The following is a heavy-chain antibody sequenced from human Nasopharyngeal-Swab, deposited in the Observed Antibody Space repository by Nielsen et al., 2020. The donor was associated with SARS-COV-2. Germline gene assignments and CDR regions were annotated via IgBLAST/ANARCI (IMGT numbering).Heavy chain of an antibody. J-gene: IGHJ6*03. CDR1: GGSFSGYY. Sequence: SETLSLTCAVYGGSFSGYYWSWIRQPPGKGLEWIGEINHSGSTNYNPSLMSRVTISVDTSKNQFSLKLSSVTAADTAVYYCARVPGYYYYYMDVWGKGTTVTVSS. CDR3: ARVPGYYYYYMDV. CDR2: INHSGST. V-gene: IGHV4-34*01.